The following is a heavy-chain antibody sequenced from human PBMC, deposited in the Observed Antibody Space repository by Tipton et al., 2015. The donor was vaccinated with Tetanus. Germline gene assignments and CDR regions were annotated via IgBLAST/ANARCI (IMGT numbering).Heavy chain of an antibody. D-gene: IGHD3-10*01. CDR3: ARVTYYYGSGSYYIHNPPDY. J-gene: IGHJ4*02. CDR1: GYTFTSYG. V-gene: IGHV1-18*04. CDR2: ISAYNGNT. Sequence: QVQLVQSGAEVKKPGASVKVSCKASGYTFTSYGISWVRQAPGQGLEWMGWISAYNGNTNYAQKLQGRVTMTTDTSTSTAYMELRSLRSDDTAVYYCARVTYYYGSGSYYIHNPPDYWGQGTLVTVSS.